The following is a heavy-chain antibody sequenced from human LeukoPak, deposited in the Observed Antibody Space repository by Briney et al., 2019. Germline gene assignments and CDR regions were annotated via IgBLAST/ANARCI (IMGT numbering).Heavy chain of an antibody. CDR1: GFTFSSYG. V-gene: IGHV3-30*18. CDR3: AKDHGSSWYAGFDY. Sequence: GGSLRLSCAASGFTFSSYGMHWVRQAPGKGLEWVAVISYDGSNKYYADSVKGRFTISRDNSKNTLYLQMNSLRAEDTAVYYCAKDHGSSWYAGFDYWGQGTLVTVSS. D-gene: IGHD6-13*01. J-gene: IGHJ4*02. CDR2: ISYDGSNK.